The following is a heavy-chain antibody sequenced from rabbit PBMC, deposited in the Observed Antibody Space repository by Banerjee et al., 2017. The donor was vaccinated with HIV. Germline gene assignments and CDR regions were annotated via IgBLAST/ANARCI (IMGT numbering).Heavy chain of an antibody. J-gene: IGHJ4*01. CDR1: GFDFSNYY. CDR2: IYTGDGSA. D-gene: IGHD8-1*01. Sequence: QSLEETGGGLVQPGGSLTLSCKVSGFDFSNYYMNWVRQALGKGLEWIGIIYTGDGSAYYASWAKGRFTISKTSSTTVTLQMTSLTAADTATYFCARDAGYTGDGYSFNLWGPGTLVTVS. V-gene: IGHV1S40*01. CDR3: ARDAGYTGDGYSFNL.